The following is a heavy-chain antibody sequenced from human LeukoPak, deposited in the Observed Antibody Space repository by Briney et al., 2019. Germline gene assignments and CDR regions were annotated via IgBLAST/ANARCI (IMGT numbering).Heavy chain of an antibody. CDR2: IYTSGST. V-gene: IGHV4-61*02. D-gene: IGHD1-1*01. CDR1: GGSISSGSYY. Sequence: SETLSLTCTVSGGSISSGSYYWSWIRQPAGKGLEWIGRIYTSGSTNYNPSLKSRVTISIDTSKNQFSLKLTSVTAADTAVYYCASYPNWDDAFGIWGQGTMVTVSS. CDR3: ASYPNWDDAFGI. J-gene: IGHJ3*02.